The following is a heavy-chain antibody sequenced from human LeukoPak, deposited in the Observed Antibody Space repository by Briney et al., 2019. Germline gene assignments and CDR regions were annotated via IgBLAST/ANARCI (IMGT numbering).Heavy chain of an antibody. CDR1: GFSFSVYW. Sequence: GGSLRLSCAASGFSFSVYWMHWVRQAPGKGPVWVSRIKTDGSITDYADFVKGRFTISRDNAKNSLYLQMNSLRAEDTAVYYCARDLMGATGVYWYFDLWGRGTLVTVSS. CDR2: IKTDGSIT. V-gene: IGHV3-74*01. CDR3: ARDLMGATGVYWYFDL. D-gene: IGHD1-26*01. J-gene: IGHJ2*01.